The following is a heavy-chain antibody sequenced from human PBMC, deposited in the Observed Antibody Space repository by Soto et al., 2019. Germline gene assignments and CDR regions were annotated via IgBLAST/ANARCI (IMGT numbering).Heavy chain of an antibody. CDR1: GFTFDDYA. J-gene: IGHJ4*02. D-gene: IGHD6-13*01. CDR2: ITWNSGSI. Sequence: GGSLRLSCVASGFTFDDYAMHWVRLAPGKGLEWVSGITWNSGSIGYADSVKGRFTISRDNAKNSLYLQMNSLRAEDTALYYCAKDRDSSWLYYFDYWGQGTLVTVSS. V-gene: IGHV3-9*01. CDR3: AKDRDSSWLYYFDY.